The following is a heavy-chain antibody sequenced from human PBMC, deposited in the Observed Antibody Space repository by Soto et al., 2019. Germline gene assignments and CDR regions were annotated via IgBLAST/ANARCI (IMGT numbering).Heavy chain of an antibody. J-gene: IGHJ3*02. V-gene: IGHV3-9*01. CDR1: GFTFDDYA. Sequence: GGSLRLSCAASGFTFDDYAMHWVRQAPGKGLEWVSGISWNSGSIGYADSVKGRFTISRDNAKNSLYLQMNSLRAEDTALYYCAKDCGTGRRAFDIWGQGTMVTVS. CDR2: ISWNSGSI. D-gene: IGHD3-9*01. CDR3: AKDCGTGRRAFDI.